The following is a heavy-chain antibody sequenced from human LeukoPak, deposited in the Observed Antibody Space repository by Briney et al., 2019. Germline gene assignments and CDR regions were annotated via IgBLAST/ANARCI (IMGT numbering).Heavy chain of an antibody. Sequence: TGGSLRLSCEASGFTFTTYSMTWVRQAPGKGLKGVSIISSVSSAIFSDDALKGRSTISRDDAKNLLYLDMNSLRAEDTAVYYCARGHTAVTRHFDFWGQGTLVTVSS. CDR3: ARGHTAVTRHFDF. V-gene: IGHV3-21*01. CDR1: GFTFTTYS. J-gene: IGHJ4*02. D-gene: IGHD4-17*01. CDR2: ISSVSSAI.